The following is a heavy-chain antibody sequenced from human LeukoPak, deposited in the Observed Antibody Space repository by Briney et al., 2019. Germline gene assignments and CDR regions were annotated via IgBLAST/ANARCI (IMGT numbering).Heavy chain of an antibody. CDR1: GYLLNSYW. CDR3: SLGSGSSFDY. J-gene: IGHJ4*02. Sequence: GGSPEISCQGSGYLLNSYWIGRVRQLPGKGLEGMGIIYHGDSDTKYRPSFQGQVTISADKSISTAYLQWSSLKSSDTAMDYCSLGSGSSFDYWGQGTLVTVSS. CDR2: IYHGDSDT. V-gene: IGHV5-51*01. D-gene: IGHD3-10*01.